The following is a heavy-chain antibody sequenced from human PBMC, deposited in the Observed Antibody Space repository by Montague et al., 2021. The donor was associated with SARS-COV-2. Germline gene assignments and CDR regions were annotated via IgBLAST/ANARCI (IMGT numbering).Heavy chain of an antibody. J-gene: IGHJ6*02. CDR2: TYYRSQWYN. V-gene: IGHV6-1*01. CDR1: GDSVSTHSGD. CDR3: ARMAVAPRPGAYYGMDV. Sequence: CAISGDSVSTHSGDWVWMRQSPSRGLEWLGRTYYRSQWYNDYAVXLKTRITITPDTSKNLFSLQLRSVTPDDTAVYYCARMAVAPRPGAYYGMDVWGQGTPVTVSS. D-gene: IGHD6-6*01.